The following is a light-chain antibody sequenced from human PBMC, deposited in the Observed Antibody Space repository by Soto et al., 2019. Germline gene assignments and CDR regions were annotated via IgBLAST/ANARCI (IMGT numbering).Light chain of an antibody. J-gene: IGLJ1*01. CDR2: EVN. CDR3: SSYRGSNTLVV. V-gene: IGLV2-8*01. CDR1: TSDVGGFDY. Sequence: QSALTQPPSASGSPGQSVTISCTGTTSDVGGFDYVSWYQQHPGKAPKLVIFEVNKRPSGVPDRFSGSKSGNTATLTVSRLQAEDEADYHCSSYRGSNTLVVFGTGTKLTV.